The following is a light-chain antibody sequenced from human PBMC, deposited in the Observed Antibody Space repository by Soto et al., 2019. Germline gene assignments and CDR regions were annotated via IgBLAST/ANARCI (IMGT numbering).Light chain of an antibody. V-gene: IGLV2-23*02. CDR2: EVN. J-gene: IGLJ3*02. Sequence: QSVLTQPASVSGSPGQSITVFCTGSSDDIGNFNLVSWYQQYPGEAPKLILYEVNKRPLGVSDRFSGSKSGNTASLTISGLQAEDEADYHCCSYAGSRWMFGGGTKVTVL. CDR1: SDDIGNFNL. CDR3: CSYAGSRWM.